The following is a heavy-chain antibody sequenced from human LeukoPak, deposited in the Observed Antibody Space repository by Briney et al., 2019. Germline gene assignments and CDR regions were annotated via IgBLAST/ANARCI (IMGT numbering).Heavy chain of an antibody. CDR3: ASPKWELRGFDP. CDR1: GFTFSSYA. Sequence: GSLRLSCAASGFTFSSYAMSWVRQPPGKGLEWIGSIYYSGSTYYNPSLKSRVTISVDTSKNQFSLKLCSVTAADTAVYYYASPKWELRGFDPWGQGTLVTVSS. D-gene: IGHD1-26*01. J-gene: IGHJ5*02. V-gene: IGHV4-39*01. CDR2: IYYSGST.